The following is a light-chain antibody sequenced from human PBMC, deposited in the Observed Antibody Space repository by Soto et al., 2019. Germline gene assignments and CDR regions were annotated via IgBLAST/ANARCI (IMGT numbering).Light chain of an antibody. CDR1: QSIRTY. CDR2: DAS. J-gene: IGKJ1*01. CDR3: QQYDSFWT. Sequence: DIQMTQSPPTLPASVGDRVTITCRASQSIRTYLAWYQQKPGKAPKLLIHDASSLESGVPSRFSGSGSGTEFTLIISSLQHDDLATYYCQQYDSFWTFGQGTKVEIK. V-gene: IGKV1-5*01.